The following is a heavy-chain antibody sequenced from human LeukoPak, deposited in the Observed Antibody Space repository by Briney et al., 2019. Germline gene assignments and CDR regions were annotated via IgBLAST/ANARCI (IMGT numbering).Heavy chain of an antibody. D-gene: IGHD2-15*01. Sequence: GGSLRLSCAASGFTFSSYAMSWVRQAPGKGLEWVSAISGSGGSTYYADSVKGRFTISRDNPKNTLYLQMNSLRAEDTAAYYCAKDPQRCSGGSCYFYYYYYMDVWGKGTTVTVSS. CDR1: GFTFSSYA. CDR2: ISGSGGST. V-gene: IGHV3-23*01. J-gene: IGHJ6*03. CDR3: AKDPQRCSGGSCYFYYYYYMDV.